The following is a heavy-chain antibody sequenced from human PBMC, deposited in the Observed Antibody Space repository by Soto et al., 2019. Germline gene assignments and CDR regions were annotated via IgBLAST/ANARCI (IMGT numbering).Heavy chain of an antibody. V-gene: IGHV1-18*04. CDR3: ASGRAGNYFIDAFDI. J-gene: IGHJ3*02. Sequence: GASVKVSCKASGYTFSKYAITWLRQAPGQGPEWVGWISTSNNNTSYIQKLQGRVTVTTDTSTSTAYMELRSLRSDDTAVYYCASGRAGNYFIDAFDIWGQGTMVTVSS. CDR1: GYTFSKYA. CDR2: ISTSNNNT. D-gene: IGHD3-10*01.